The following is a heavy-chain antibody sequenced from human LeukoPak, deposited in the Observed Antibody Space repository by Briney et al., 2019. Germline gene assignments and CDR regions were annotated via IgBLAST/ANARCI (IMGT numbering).Heavy chain of an antibody. V-gene: IGHV4-61*02. CDR1: GGSISSGSYY. J-gene: IGHJ3*02. CDR2: IYTSRST. CDR3: ARPRKYYYGSGFGLGHAFDI. Sequence: PSETLSLTCTVSGGSISSGSYYWSWIRQPAGKGLEWIGRIYTSRSTNYNPSLKSRVTISVDTSKNQFSLKLSSVTAADTAVYYCARPRKYYYGSGFGLGHAFDIWGQGTMVTVSS. D-gene: IGHD3-10*01.